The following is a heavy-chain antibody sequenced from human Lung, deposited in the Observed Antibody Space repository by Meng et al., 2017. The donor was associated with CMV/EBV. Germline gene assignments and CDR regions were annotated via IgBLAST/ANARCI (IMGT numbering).Heavy chain of an antibody. D-gene: IGHD6-13*01. CDR3: ARMGRSAAFDY. Sequence: SXKISCAASGFTFSSYELNWVRQAPGKGLEWFSYISKSGLDIYYGDSVKGRFTIARDNAKHSLYLQMNSMRAEDTDVYYCARMGRSAAFDYWGQGTLVXVSS. CDR2: ISKSGLDI. CDR1: GFTFSSYE. J-gene: IGHJ4*02. V-gene: IGHV3-48*03.